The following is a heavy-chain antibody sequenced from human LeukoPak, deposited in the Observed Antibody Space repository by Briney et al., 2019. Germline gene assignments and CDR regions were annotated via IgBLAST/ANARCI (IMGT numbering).Heavy chain of an antibody. CDR1: GFTVSSNY. CDR2: TYSGGST. Sequence: PGGSLRLSCAASGFTVSSNYMSWVRQAPGKGLEWVSVTYSGGSTYYADSVKGRFTISRDNSKNTLYLQMNSLRAEDTAVYYCARSSRSDAFDIWGQGTMVTVSS. J-gene: IGHJ3*02. CDR3: ARSSRSDAFDI. D-gene: IGHD6-13*01. V-gene: IGHV3-53*01.